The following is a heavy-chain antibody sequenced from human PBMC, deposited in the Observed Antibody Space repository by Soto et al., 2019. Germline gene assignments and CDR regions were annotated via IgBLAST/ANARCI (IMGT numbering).Heavy chain of an antibody. CDR3: TTGSDEGY. D-gene: IGHD1-26*01. CDR1: GFSFTNAW. J-gene: IGHJ4*02. V-gene: IGHV3-15*07. CDR2: IKTNAEAETT. Sequence: EVQLVESRGGLVKPGGSLRLSCAASGFSFTNAWMNWVRQAPGKGLEWVGRIKTNAEAETTDYSTPVKGRFTISRDDSKNTLYLQLNSLRIEDTAVYYCTTGSDEGYWGQGALVTVSS.